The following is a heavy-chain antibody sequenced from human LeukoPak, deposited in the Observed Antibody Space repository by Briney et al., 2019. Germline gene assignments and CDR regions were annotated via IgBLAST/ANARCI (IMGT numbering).Heavy chain of an antibody. V-gene: IGHV1-2*02. CDR3: AREGRHCGGYCYSFDS. CDR1: AYTFTDSY. J-gene: IGHJ4*02. D-gene: IGHD2-21*02. CDR2: INLKSGDT. Sequence: GASVKVSCKASAYTFTDSYMHWVRQAPGQGLEYLAWINLKSGDTKYAQKFQGRVSMTRDTSIYTAYMDLRSLTSDDTAVYYCAREGRHCGGYCYSFDSWGQGTLVTVSS.